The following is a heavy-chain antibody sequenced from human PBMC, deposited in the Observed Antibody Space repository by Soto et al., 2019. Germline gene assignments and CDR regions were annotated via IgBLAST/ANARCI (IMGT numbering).Heavy chain of an antibody. V-gene: IGHV3-30*18. D-gene: IGHD3-22*01. CDR1: GFTFSSYG. J-gene: IGHJ4*02. CDR3: AKDASYYYDSSGSWPSD. CDR2: ISYDGSNK. Sequence: PGGSLRLSCAASGFTFSSYGMHWVRQAPGKGLEWVAVISYDGSNKYYADSVKGRFTISRDNSKNTLYLQMNSLRAEDTAVYYCAKDASYYYDSSGSWPSDWVQGT.